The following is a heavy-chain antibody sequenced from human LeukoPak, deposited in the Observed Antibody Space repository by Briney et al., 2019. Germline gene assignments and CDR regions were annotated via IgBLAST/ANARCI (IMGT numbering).Heavy chain of an antibody. J-gene: IGHJ4*02. CDR2: IDWDDDK. CDR1: GFSLSTSGMR. CDR3: ARTQLTMVRGVSSYYFDY. V-gene: IGHV2-70*04. Sequence: SGPTLVNPTQTPTLTCTFSGFSLSTSGMRVSWIRQPPGKALEWLARIDWDDDKFYSTSLKTRLTISKDTSKNQVVLTMTNMDPVDTATYYCARTQLTMVRGVSSYYFDYWGQGTLVTVSS. D-gene: IGHD3-10*01.